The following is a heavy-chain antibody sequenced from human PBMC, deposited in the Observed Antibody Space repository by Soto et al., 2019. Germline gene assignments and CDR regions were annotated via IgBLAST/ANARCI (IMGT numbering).Heavy chain of an antibody. CDR3: ARGGACSGSICYSVFDFDF. D-gene: IGHD2-15*01. J-gene: IGHJ4*02. Sequence: SETLSLTCAVSGGSIISNYWWAWIRQSPGEGLVWIGSIYHSGSTDYNPSLKSRVTISVPPANKQFSLKLTSVTAADTAVYYCARGGACSGSICYSVFDFDFWCQATQLTVSS. CDR2: IYHSGST. CDR1: GGSIISNYW. V-gene: IGHV4-38-2*01.